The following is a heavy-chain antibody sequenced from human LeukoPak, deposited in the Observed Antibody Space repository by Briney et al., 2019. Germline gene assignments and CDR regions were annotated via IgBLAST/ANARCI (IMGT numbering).Heavy chain of an antibody. J-gene: IGHJ4*02. CDR1: GFTFSSYA. CDR3: ATYVRGDFDY. Sequence: TGGSLRLSCATSGFTFSSYAMSWVRQAPGKGLEWVSTISGGGGSTWYADSVKGRFTISRDNSKNTPYLQLSSLRADDTAVYYCATYVRGDFDYWGQGTLVTVSS. V-gene: IGHV3-23*01. CDR2: ISGGGGST. D-gene: IGHD3-10*02.